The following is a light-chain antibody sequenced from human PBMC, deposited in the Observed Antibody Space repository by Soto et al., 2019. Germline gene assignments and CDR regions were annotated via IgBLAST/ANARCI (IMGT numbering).Light chain of an antibody. Sequence: QLVLTQSPSASASLGASVKLTCTLSSGHSNYVIAWHQQQPEKGPRYLMKLNSDGSHSKGDVIPDRFSGSSSGAERYLTISRLQSEDEADYYCQTLDTGIRGFGGGTKVTVL. J-gene: IGLJ2*01. V-gene: IGLV4-69*01. CDR1: SGHSNYV. CDR2: LNSDGSH. CDR3: QTLDTGIRG.